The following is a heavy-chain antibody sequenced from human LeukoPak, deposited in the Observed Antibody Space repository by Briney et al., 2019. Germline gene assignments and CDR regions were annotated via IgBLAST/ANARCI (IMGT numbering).Heavy chain of an antibody. Sequence: PSQTLSLTCTVSGGSISSGGYYWSWIRQPPGKGLEWIGYIYYSGSTNYNPSLKSRVTISVDTSKNQFSLKLSSVTAADTAVYYCARSIAAWSYFDYWGQGTLVTVSS. J-gene: IGHJ4*02. CDR1: GGSISSGGYY. CDR2: IYYSGST. CDR3: ARSIAAWSYFDY. V-gene: IGHV4-61*08. D-gene: IGHD6-6*01.